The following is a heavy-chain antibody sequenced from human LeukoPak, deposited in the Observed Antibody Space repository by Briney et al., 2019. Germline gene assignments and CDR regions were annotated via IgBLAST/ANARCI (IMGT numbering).Heavy chain of an antibody. CDR1: GGSISSGGYY. CDR3: ARYYGSGSNSNSDR. J-gene: IGHJ4*02. D-gene: IGHD3-10*01. Sequence: PSETLSLTCTVSGGSISSGGYYWSWIRQHPGKDLEGIGYIYYSGSTYYNPSLKSRVTISVDTSKNQFSLKLSSVTAADTAVYYCARYYGSGSNSNSDRWGQGTLVTVSS. V-gene: IGHV4-31*03. CDR2: IYYSGST.